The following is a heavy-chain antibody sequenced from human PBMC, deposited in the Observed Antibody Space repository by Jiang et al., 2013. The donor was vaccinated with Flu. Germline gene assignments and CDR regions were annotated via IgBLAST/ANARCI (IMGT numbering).Heavy chain of an antibody. CDR1: GGSFSGYY. CDR2: IYYSGST. Sequence: LLKPSETLSLTCAVYGGSFSGYYWNWIRQPPGKGLEWIGNIYYSGSTNYYPSLKSRVTMSVDTSKNQFSLRLSSVTAADTAVYYCAREDYRSYSYSLDVWGQGTTVTVSS. D-gene: IGHD4-11*01. V-gene: IGHV4-59*01. J-gene: IGHJ6*02. CDR3: AREDYRSYSYSLDV.